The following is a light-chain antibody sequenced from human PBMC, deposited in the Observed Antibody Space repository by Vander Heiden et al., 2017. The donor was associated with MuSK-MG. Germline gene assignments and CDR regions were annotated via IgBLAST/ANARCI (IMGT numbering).Light chain of an antibody. CDR1: QSVSSD. CDR3: QQYNNWPPWT. J-gene: IGKJ1*01. V-gene: IGKV3-15*01. CDR2: GAS. Sequence: EIVMTQSPATLSVSPGARATLSCRASQSVSSDLAWFQQKPGQAPRLLVYGASTRAAGIPARFRGSGSGTEFTLTITSLQSEDFAVYYCQQYNNWPPWTFGQGTKVEIK.